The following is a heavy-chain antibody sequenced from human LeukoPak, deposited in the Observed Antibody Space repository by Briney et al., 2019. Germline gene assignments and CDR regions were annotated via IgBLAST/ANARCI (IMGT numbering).Heavy chain of an antibody. CDR2: ISGSGGNT. CDR1: GFTFSTYV. J-gene: IGHJ4*02. V-gene: IGHV3-23*01. CDR3: AKVGSWGGFDY. Sequence: GGSLRLSCAASGFTFSTYVMSWVRQAPGKWLEWGSSISGSGGNTYYADSVKGRFTISRDNSKNTLYLQMNSLRAEDTAVYYCAKVGSWGGFDYCGQGTLVTVSS. D-gene: IGHD2-15*01.